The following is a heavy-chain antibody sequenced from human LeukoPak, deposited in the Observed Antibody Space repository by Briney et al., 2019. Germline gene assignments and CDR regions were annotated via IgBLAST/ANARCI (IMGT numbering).Heavy chain of an antibody. J-gene: IGHJ3*02. CDR1: GFTFSSYS. Sequence: GGSLTLSCAASGFTFSSYSMNWVRQAPGKGLEWVSSISSGSSYIYYADSVKGRFTISRDNAKNSLYLQMNSLRAEDTAVYYCAREDSYGHDALDIWGQGTMVTVSS. V-gene: IGHV3-21*01. D-gene: IGHD5-18*01. CDR2: ISSGSSYI. CDR3: AREDSYGHDALDI.